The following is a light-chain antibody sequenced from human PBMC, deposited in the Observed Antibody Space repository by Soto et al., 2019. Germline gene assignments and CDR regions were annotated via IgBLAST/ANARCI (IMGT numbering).Light chain of an antibody. CDR3: GTWDSSLSVLV. J-gene: IGLJ1*01. Sequence: QSVLTQPPSASAAPGQKVTISCSGSSSNIGNNYVSWYQQLPGTAPKLLIYDNNKRPSGIPDRFSGSKSGTSATLGITGLQTGDEAYYYCGTWDSSLSVLVFGTGTKLTVL. CDR2: DNN. CDR1: SSNIGNNY. V-gene: IGLV1-51*01.